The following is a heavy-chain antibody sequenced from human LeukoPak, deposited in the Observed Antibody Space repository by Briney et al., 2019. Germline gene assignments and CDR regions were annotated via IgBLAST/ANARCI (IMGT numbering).Heavy chain of an antibody. D-gene: IGHD6-19*01. CDR2: IYPGDSDT. V-gene: IGHV5-51*01. CDR1: GYSFTSYW. J-gene: IGHJ4*02. CDR3: ASAGDSSGGEDYFDY. Sequence: GESLKISCKGSGYSFTSYWIGWVRQMPGKGLEWMGIIYPGDSDTRYSPSFQGQVTISADKSFSTAYLQWSSLKASDTAMYYCASAGDSSGGEDYFDYWVQVTMVNVYS.